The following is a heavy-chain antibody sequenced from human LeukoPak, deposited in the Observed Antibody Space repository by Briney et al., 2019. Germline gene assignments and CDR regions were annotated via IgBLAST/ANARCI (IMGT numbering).Heavy chain of an antibody. Sequence: SETLSLTCTVSGGSISSSSYYWGWIRQPPGKGLEWIGSIYYSGSTYYNPSLKSRVTISVDTSKNQFSLKLSSVTAADTAVYYCARETYYYDGRAGWFDRWGQGTLVTVSS. D-gene: IGHD3-22*01. CDR3: ARETYYYDGRAGWFDR. CDR2: IYYSGST. J-gene: IGHJ5*02. V-gene: IGHV4-39*07. CDR1: GGSISSSSYY.